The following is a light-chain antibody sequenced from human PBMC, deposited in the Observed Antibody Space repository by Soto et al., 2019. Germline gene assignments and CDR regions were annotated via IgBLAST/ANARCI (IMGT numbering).Light chain of an antibody. CDR3: QSLCI. CDR2: GDN. V-gene: IGLV1-40*01. CDR1: SSNIGAGFD. Sequence: QSVLTQPPSVSGAPGQRVTISCTGSSSNIGAGFDVHWYQQFPGTAPKLVIYGDNNRPSGVPDRFSGSKSDTSASLTISGLQAEDEADYYRQSLCIFGGGTKLTAL. J-gene: IGLJ2*01.